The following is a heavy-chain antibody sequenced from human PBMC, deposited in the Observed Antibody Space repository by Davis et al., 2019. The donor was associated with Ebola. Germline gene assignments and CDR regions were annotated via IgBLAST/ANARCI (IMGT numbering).Heavy chain of an antibody. CDR2: ISGSGGST. CDR1: GFTFSSYA. V-gene: IGHV3-23*01. CDR3: AKGLRAEMATMRRFDP. Sequence: PGGSLRLSCAASGFTFSSYAMSWVRQAPGKGLEWVSAISGSGGSTYYADSVKGRFTISRDNSKNTLYLQMNSLRAEDTAVYYCAKGLRAEMATMRRFDPWGQGTLVTVSS. J-gene: IGHJ5*02. D-gene: IGHD5-24*01.